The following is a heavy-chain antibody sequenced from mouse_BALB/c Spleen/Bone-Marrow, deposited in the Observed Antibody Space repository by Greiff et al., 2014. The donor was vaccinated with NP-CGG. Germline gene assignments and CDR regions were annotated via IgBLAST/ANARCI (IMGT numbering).Heavy chain of an antibody. D-gene: IGHD4-1*01. CDR1: GLTFSSFG. CDR2: ISSGSSTI. CDR3: TRGGNWDDFDS. Sequence: DVMLVESGGGLVQPGGSRKLSCAASGLTFSSFGMHWVRQAPEKGLEWVAYISSGSSTIFYADTVKGRSTVSRDNPKNTLFLQMTSLRSEDTAMYFCTRGGNWDDFDSWGQGTTLTVSS. V-gene: IGHV5-17*02. J-gene: IGHJ2*01.